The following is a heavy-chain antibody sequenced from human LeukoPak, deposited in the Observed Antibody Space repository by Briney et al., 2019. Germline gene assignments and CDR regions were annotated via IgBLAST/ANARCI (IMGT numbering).Heavy chain of an antibody. J-gene: IGHJ4*02. Sequence: SETLSLTCTVSGASISSYYWSWIRQPPGKGLEWIGYVYYSGSTNYNPSLKSRVSISVDTSKNQFSLNLSSVTAADTAVYYCARVGSGYTFDYWGQGTLVTVSS. CDR3: ARVGSGYTFDY. D-gene: IGHD3-22*01. CDR2: VYYSGST. V-gene: IGHV4-59*08. CDR1: GASISSYY.